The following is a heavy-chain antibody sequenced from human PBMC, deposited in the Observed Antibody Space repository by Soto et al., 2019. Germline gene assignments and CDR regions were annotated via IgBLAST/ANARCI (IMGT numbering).Heavy chain of an antibody. J-gene: IGHJ4*02. V-gene: IGHV4-4*07. CDR2: IDNSGST. D-gene: IGHD3-3*01. CDR3: ARGGQDFWSGPFDY. Sequence: SETLSLTCTVSGGSISNYFCNWIRQPAGKGLEWIGRIDNSGSTNYNPSLKSRITMSADTSRNQFSLKLNSVTAADTAVYYCARGGQDFWSGPFDYWGQGALVTASS. CDR1: GGSISNYF.